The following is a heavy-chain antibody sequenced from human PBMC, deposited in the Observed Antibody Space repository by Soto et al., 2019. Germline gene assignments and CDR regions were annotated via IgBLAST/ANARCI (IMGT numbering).Heavy chain of an antibody. CDR1: GFTFTSYW. D-gene: IGHD6-13*01. Sequence: PGGSLRLSCTTSGFTFTSYWMHWVRQAPGRGLVWVSRIRSDGIGATYADSVKGRFTISRDNAKNTLYLQMNSLRAEDTAVYYCARVPMATPGRGIDYWGQGTLVTVSS. CDR3: ARVPMATPGRGIDY. J-gene: IGHJ4*02. CDR2: IRSDGIGA. V-gene: IGHV3-74*01.